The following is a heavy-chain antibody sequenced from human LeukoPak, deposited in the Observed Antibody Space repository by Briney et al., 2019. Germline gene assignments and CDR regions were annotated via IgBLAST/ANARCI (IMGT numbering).Heavy chain of an antibody. J-gene: IGHJ4*02. CDR1: GFTFSSYA. CDR3: AKEPHLAAGTFDY. V-gene: IGHV3-23*01. D-gene: IGHD6-13*01. Sequence: GGSLRLSCAASGFTFSSYAMSWVRQAPGKGLEWVSTISGRGHITYYADSVKGRFTISRDNSKNTLYLQMNSLRAEDTAVYYCAKEPHLAAGTFDYWGQGTLVTVSS. CDR2: ISGRGHIT.